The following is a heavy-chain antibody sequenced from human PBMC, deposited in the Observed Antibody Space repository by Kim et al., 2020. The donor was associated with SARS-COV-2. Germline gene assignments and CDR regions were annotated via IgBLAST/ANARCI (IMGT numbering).Heavy chain of an antibody. V-gene: IGHV4-4*07. J-gene: IGHJ6*01. CDR3: VRDHSYYDIEGDFFYYAM. Sequence: SETLSLTCSVSGASISSSRWSWIRQSADKGLEWMGRIYISGRTNYNPALWSRVTMSIDTSKNQFSLELSSVTAADTAVYYCVRDHSYYDIEGDFFYYAM. CDR2: IYISGRT. CDR1: GASISSSR. D-gene: IGHD3-16*01.